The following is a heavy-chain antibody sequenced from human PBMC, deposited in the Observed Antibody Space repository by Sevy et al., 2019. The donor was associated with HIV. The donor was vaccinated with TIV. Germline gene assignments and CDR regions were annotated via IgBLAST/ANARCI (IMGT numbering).Heavy chain of an antibody. CDR2: MKQDGSEK. J-gene: IGHJ5*01. CDR3: MREGQGGFRYRLDT. Sequence: GGSLRRSCAASGFTFSAYWMSWVRQAPGKGLEWVATMKQDGSEKYYVDSVKGRLTISRDNAKNALYLQVNSQRAGDMTGYYSMREGQGGFRYRLDTWGHVTLLTVSS. D-gene: IGHD1-26*01. V-gene: IGHV3-7*01. CDR1: GFTFSAYW.